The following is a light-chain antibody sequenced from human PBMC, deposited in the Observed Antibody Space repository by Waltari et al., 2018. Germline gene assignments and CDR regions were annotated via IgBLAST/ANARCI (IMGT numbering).Light chain of an antibody. CDR1: NGHNSYG. CDR3: QTWDSGFHL. Sequence: QPVVTQSPSASASLGASVRLTCTLSNGHNSYGIAWHQQQQDRAPRFLMRLDSDGSHSRGDGTPDRFSGSRSGADRYLVISDLQSEDEADYYCQTWDSGFHLFGNGTKLTVL. CDR2: LDSDGSH. V-gene: IGLV4-69*01. J-gene: IGLJ6*01.